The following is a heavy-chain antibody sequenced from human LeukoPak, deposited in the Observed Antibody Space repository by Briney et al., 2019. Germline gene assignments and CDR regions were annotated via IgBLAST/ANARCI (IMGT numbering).Heavy chain of an antibody. D-gene: IGHD3-22*01. Sequence: ASVKVSCKASGYTFTGYYMHWVRQAPGQGLEWMGWINPNSGGTHYAQKFQGWVTMTRDTSISTAYMELSRLRSDDTAVYYCARDLRTMIVVYYFDYWGQGTLVTVSS. V-gene: IGHV1-2*04. CDR1: GYTFTGYY. CDR2: INPNSGGT. J-gene: IGHJ4*02. CDR3: ARDLRTMIVVYYFDY.